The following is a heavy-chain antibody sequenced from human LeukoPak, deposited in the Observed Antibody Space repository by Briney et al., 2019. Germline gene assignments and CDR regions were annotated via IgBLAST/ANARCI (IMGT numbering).Heavy chain of an antibody. CDR1: GGTFSGQA. CDR2: IIPIFGAT. V-gene: IGHV1-69*05. D-gene: IGHD3-16*01. CDR3: ARGVRSHFYDYSGLYYYYLDL. Sequence: SVKVSCKPSGGTFSGQAVSWVRQAPGQGLEWMGRIIPIFGATDYSQNFQGRVIITTDEPATIVYMELSSLRSDDTAVYYCARGVRSHFYDYSGLYYYYLDLWGKGTTVTVSS. J-gene: IGHJ6*03.